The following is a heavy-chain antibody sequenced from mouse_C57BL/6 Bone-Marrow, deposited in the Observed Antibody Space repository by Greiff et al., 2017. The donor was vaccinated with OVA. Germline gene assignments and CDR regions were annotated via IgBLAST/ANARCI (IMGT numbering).Heavy chain of an antibody. J-gene: IGHJ3*01. V-gene: IGHV1-82*01. CDR1: GYAFSSSW. CDR3: ARNYGYFFAY. D-gene: IGHD2-2*01. Sequence: SGPELVKPGASVKISCKASGYAFSSSWMNWVKQRPGKGLEWIGRIYPGDGDTNYNGKFKGKATLTADKSSSTAYMQLSSLTSEDSAVYFCARNYGYFFAYWGQGTLVTVSA. CDR2: IYPGDGDT.